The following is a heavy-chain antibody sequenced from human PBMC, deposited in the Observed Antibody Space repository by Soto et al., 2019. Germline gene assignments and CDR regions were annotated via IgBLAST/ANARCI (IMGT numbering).Heavy chain of an antibody. CDR2: IIPIFGTA. CDR1: GGTFSTYA. J-gene: IGHJ6*02. V-gene: IGHV1-69*01. CDR3: ARSLGLEYYYGMDV. Sequence: QVQLVQSGAEVKKPGSSVMVSCKASGGTFSTYAISWVRQAPGQGLEWMGGIIPIFGTASYAQKFQGRVTITADESPSTAYMELRSLTSEDTAVYYCARSLGLEYYYGMDVWGQGTTVTVSS. D-gene: IGHD1-1*01.